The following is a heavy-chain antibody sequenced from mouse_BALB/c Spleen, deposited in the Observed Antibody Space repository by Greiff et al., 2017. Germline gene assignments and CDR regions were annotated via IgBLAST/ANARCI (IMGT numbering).Heavy chain of an antibody. J-gene: IGHJ4*01. CDR1: GFTFSSYA. Sequence: EVKLMESGGGLVKPGGSLKLSCAASGFTFSSYAMSWVRQSPEKRLEWVAEISSGGSYTYYPDTVTGRFTISRDNAKNTLYLEMSSLRSEDTAMYYCARIYYGNSYYAMDYWGQGTSGTVSS. D-gene: IGHD2-1*01. CDR3: ARIYYGNSYYAMDY. V-gene: IGHV5-9-4*01. CDR2: ISSGGSYT.